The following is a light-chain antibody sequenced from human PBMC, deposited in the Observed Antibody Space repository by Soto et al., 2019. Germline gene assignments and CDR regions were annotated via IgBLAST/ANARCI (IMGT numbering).Light chain of an antibody. CDR1: QSVLYSSSNKNY. Sequence: DIVLTQSPDSLAVSLGERATINCKSSQSVLYSSSNKNYLAWYQQKPGLPPKLLIYWASTRESGVPDRFSGSGFGTDFTLTISSLQAEDVAVYYCQQYYGTPFTFGPGTKVDIK. CDR3: QQYYGTPFT. V-gene: IGKV4-1*01. J-gene: IGKJ3*01. CDR2: WAS.